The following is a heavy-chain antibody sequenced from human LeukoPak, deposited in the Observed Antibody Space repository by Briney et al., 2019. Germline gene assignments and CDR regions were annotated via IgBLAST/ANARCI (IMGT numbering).Heavy chain of an antibody. D-gene: IGHD6-19*01. J-gene: IGHJ4*02. Sequence: GGSLRLSCAGPGFTFNNYWMNWVRQAPGKGLEWVANIKEDGSQIYYVDSVKGRFTISRDNAKNSVYLQMNSLRAEDTAVYYCAVSSGWLFDYWGQGTLVAVSS. CDR3: AVSSGWLFDY. V-gene: IGHV3-7*01. CDR1: GFTFNNYW. CDR2: IKEDGSQI.